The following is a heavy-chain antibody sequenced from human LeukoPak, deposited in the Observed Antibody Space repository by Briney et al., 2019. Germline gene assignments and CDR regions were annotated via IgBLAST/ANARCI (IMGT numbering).Heavy chain of an antibody. V-gene: IGHV1-2*02. D-gene: IGHD2-2*01. CDR2: INPNSGGT. CDR3: ARRRSVVVPATIRGYNWFDP. Sequence: ASVKVSGKASGYTFTGYYMHWVRQAPGQGLEWMGWINPNSGGTNYAQKFQGRVTMTRDTSISTAYMELSRPRSDDTDVYYCARRRSVVVPATIRGYNWFDPWGQGTLVTVSS. J-gene: IGHJ5*02. CDR1: GYTFTGYY.